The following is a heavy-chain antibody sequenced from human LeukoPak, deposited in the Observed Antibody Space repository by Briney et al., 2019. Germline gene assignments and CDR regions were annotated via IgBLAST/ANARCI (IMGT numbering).Heavy chain of an antibody. CDR2: INHSGST. CDR1: GGSFSGYY. Sequence: SETLSLTCAVCGGSFSGYYWSWIRQPPGKGLEWIGEINHSGSTNYNPSLKSRVTISVDTSKNQFSLKLSSVTAADTAVYYCARVRTNRVAARRSWFDPWGQGTLVTVSS. D-gene: IGHD6-6*01. CDR3: ARVRTNRVAARRSWFDP. J-gene: IGHJ5*02. V-gene: IGHV4-34*01.